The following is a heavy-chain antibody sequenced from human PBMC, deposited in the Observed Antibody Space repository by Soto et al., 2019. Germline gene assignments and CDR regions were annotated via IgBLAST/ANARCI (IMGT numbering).Heavy chain of an antibody. CDR3: ARGTSWQLPFDY. CDR1: SDSISSYY. CDR2: ISYSGST. V-gene: IGHV4-59*01. Sequence: SETLSLTCTVSSDSISSYYWSWIRQPPGKRLEWIGYISYSGSTDYNPSLKSRVTISGDTSKNQFSLKVSSVTAADTAVYYCARGTSWQLPFDYWGQGTLVTV. D-gene: IGHD6-13*01. J-gene: IGHJ4*02.